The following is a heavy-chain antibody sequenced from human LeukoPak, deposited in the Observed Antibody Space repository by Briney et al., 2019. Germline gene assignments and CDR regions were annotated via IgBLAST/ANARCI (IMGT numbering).Heavy chain of an antibody. CDR3: VGEYAGDPGHPQH. V-gene: IGHV3-66*01. J-gene: IGHJ1*01. Sequence: GGSLRLSCAASGFTVSSNYMSWVRQAPGKGLEWVSVIYSGGSTYYADSVKGRFTSSRDSSKNTVYLQMNSLRVEDTALYYCVGEYAGDPGHPQHWGQGTLVTVSS. CDR1: GFTVSSNY. D-gene: IGHD2-2*01. CDR2: IYSGGST.